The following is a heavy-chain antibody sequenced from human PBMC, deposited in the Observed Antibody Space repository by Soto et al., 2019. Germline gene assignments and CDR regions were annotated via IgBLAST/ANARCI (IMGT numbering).Heavy chain of an antibody. CDR1: GYTFTSYD. Sequence: ASVKVSCKASGYTFTSYDINWVRQATGQGLEWMGWMNPNSGNTGYAQKFQGRVTMTRNTSISTAYMELSSLRSEDTAVYYCARGGWLVEGDYYYYGMDVWGQGTTVTVSS. CDR3: ARGGWLVEGDYYYYGMDV. D-gene: IGHD6-19*01. CDR2: MNPNSGNT. V-gene: IGHV1-8*01. J-gene: IGHJ6*02.